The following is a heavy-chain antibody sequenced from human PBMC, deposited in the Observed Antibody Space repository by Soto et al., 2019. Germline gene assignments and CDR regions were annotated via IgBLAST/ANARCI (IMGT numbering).Heavy chain of an antibody. Sequence: GGSLRLSCAASGFTFSSYAMSWVRQAPGKGLEWVSAISGSGGSTYYADSVKGRFTISRDNSKNTLYLQMKSLRAEDTAVYYCAKDSYLIAVAGNSFDYWGRGTLVTVSS. CDR1: GFTFSSYA. V-gene: IGHV3-23*01. CDR3: AKDSYLIAVAGNSFDY. D-gene: IGHD6-19*01. CDR2: ISGSGGST. J-gene: IGHJ4*02.